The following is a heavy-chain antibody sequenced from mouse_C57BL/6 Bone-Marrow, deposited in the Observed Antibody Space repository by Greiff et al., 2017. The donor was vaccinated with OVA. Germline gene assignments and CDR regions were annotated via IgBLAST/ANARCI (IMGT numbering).Heavy chain of an antibody. CDR1: GYAFTNYL. V-gene: IGHV1-54*01. CDR3: AILYDYDGIDY. D-gene: IGHD2-4*01. CDR2: INPGSGGT. J-gene: IGHJ2*01. Sequence: VQLQQSGAELVRPGTSVKVSCKASGYAFTNYLIEWVKQRPGQGLEWIGVINPGSGGTNYDEKFKGKATLTADKSSSTAYMQLSSLTSEDSAVYFCAILYDYDGIDYWGQGTTLTVSS.